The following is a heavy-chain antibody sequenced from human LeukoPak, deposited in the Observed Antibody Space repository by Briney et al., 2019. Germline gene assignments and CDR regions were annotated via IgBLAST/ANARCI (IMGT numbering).Heavy chain of an antibody. Sequence: GASVKVSCKASGYTFTGYYMHWVRQAPGQGLEWMGWINPNSGGTNYAQKFQGRVTMTRDTSISTAYMELSRLRSDDTAVYYCARDGGRDIVGVPAAGADYWGQGTLVTVSS. CDR3: ARDGGRDIVGVPAAGADY. V-gene: IGHV1-2*02. CDR2: INPNSGGT. D-gene: IGHD2-2*01. J-gene: IGHJ4*02. CDR1: GYTFTGYY.